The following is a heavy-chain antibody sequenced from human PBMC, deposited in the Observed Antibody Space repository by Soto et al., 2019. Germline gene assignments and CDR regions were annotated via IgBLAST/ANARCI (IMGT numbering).Heavy chain of an antibody. V-gene: IGHV1-69*01. CDR1: GFTFSSYA. J-gene: IGHJ6*02. Sequence: QVQLVESGGGVVQPGRSLRLSCAASGFTFSSYAISWVRQAPGQGLEWMGGIIPIFGTANYAQKFQGRVTITADESTSTAYMELSSLRSEDTAVYYCARGAYDFWSGYYPYYYYYGMDVWGQGTTVTVSS. CDR3: ARGAYDFWSGYYPYYYYYGMDV. CDR2: IIPIFGTA. D-gene: IGHD3-3*01.